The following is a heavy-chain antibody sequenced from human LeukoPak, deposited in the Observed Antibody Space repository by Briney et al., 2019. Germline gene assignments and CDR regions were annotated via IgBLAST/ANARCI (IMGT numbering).Heavy chain of an antibody. CDR3: ARVVLCGGDCYSGDAFDI. J-gene: IGHJ3*02. CDR1: GGSISSGGYY. Sequence: SETLSLTCTVSGGSISSGGYYWSWIRQHPGKGLEWIGYIYYSGSTYYHPALKSRVTISVDTSKNQFSLKLSPVTAADTAVYYCARVVLCGGDCYSGDAFDIWGQGTMVTVSS. CDR2: IYYSGST. D-gene: IGHD2-21*02. V-gene: IGHV4-31*03.